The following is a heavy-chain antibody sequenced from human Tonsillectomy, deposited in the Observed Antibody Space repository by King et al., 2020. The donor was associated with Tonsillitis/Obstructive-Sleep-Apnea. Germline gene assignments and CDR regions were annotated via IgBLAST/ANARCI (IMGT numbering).Heavy chain of an antibody. Sequence: PLPASGPGLVTPSATLSLPCTVSGGSVSSGSYYWSWIRQPPGQGLAWIGYIYYSGSPNYNPSLKSRVTLSVDTSQHQFSLKLTSVTAADTAVYYCARVLTNYYDYYRDVGGKGTTVTVSS. J-gene: IGHJ6*03. CDR1: GGSVSSGSYY. V-gene: IGHV4-61*01. CDR3: ARVLTNYYDYYRDV. CDR2: IYYSGSP.